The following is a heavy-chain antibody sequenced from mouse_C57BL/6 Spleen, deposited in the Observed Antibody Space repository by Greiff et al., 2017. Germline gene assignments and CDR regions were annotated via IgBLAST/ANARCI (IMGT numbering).Heavy chain of an antibody. CDR1: GYTFTSYT. D-gene: IGHD3-2*02. CDR2: INPSSGYT. J-gene: IGHJ4*01. V-gene: IGHV1-4*01. Sequence: VHLVESGAELARPGASVKMSCKASGYTFTSYTMHWVKQRPGQGLEWIGYINPSSGYTKYNQKFKDKATLTADKSSSTAYMQLSSLTSEDSAVYYCAQTAQALYAMDYWGQGTSVTVSS. CDR3: AQTAQALYAMDY.